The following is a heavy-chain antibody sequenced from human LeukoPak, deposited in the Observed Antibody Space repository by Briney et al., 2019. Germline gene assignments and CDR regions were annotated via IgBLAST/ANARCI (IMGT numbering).Heavy chain of an antibody. CDR1: GYGFTDYW. CDR3: ARHGASGRRTADF. D-gene: IGHD3-10*01. Sequence: GESLKISCKASGYGFTDYWIGWVRQTPGKGLEWMGVIYPDDSDTRYSPSFQGQVTISADKSIATVYLQWSSLKASDTALFYCARHGASGRRTADFWGQGTLVTVSS. CDR2: IYPDDSDT. J-gene: IGHJ4*02. V-gene: IGHV5-51*01.